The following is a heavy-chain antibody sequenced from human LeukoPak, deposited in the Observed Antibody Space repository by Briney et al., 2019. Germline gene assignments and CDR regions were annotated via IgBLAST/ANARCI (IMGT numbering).Heavy chain of an antibody. CDR2: ISYDGSNK. V-gene: IGHV3-30*18. CDR3: AKSGRVYGDPNYFDY. Sequence: GGSLRLSCAASGFTFSSYAMHWVRQAPGKGLEWVAVISYDGSNKYYADSVKGRFTISRDNSKNTLYLQMNSLRAEDTAVYYCAKSGRVYGDPNYFDYWGQGTLVTVSS. D-gene: IGHD4-17*01. J-gene: IGHJ4*02. CDR1: GFTFSSYA.